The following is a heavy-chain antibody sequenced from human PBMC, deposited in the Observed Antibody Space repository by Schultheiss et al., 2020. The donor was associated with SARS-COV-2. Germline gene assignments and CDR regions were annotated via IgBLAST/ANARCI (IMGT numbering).Heavy chain of an antibody. J-gene: IGHJ5*02. CDR3: ARHAVYRNWFDP. CDR2: IYPGDSDT. Sequence: GGSLRLSCKGSGYSFTSYWIGWVRQMPGKGREWMGIIYPGDSDTNYSPSFQGHVTISADKSISTAYLQWSSLKASDTAMYYCARHAVYRNWFDPWGQGTLVTVSS. CDR1: GYSFTSYW. V-gene: IGHV5-51*01. D-gene: IGHD2-8*01.